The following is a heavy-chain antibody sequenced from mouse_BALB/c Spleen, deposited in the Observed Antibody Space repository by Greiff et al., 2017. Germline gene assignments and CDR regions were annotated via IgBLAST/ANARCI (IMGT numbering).Heavy chain of an antibody. CDR1: GFTFSSYA. CDR3: ARGLDGYYEAY. V-gene: IGHV5-6-5*01. D-gene: IGHD2-3*01. CDR2: ISSGGST. J-gene: IGHJ3*01. Sequence: EVKLMESGGGLVKPGGSLKLSCAASGFTFSSYAMSWVRQTPEKRLEWVASISSGGSTYYPDSVKGRFTISRDNARNILYLQMSSLRSEDTAMYYCARGLDGYYEAYWGQGTLVTVSA.